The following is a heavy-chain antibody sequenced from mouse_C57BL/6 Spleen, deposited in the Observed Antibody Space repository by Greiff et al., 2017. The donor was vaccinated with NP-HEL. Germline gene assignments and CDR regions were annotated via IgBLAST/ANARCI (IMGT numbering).Heavy chain of an antibody. CDR2: IHPNSGST. CDR1: GYTFTSYW. J-gene: IGHJ4*01. CDR3: ARDPYYRDYYAMDY. Sequence: QVQLQQSGAELVKPGASVKLSCKASGYTFTSYWMHWVKQRPGQGLEWIGMIHPNSGSTNYNEKFKSKATLTVDKSSSTAYMQLSSLTSEDSAVYYCARDPYYRDYYAMDYWGQGTSVTVSS. D-gene: IGHD2-14*01. V-gene: IGHV1-64*01.